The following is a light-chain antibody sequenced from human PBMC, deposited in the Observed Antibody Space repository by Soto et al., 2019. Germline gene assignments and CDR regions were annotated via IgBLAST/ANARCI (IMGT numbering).Light chain of an antibody. CDR1: SSNIGTNT. Sequence: QSVLTQPPSASGTPGQRVTISCSGSSSNIGTNTVDWYRQLPGTAPKLLIYSNNQRPSGVPDRFSGSKSGTSASLAVSGLQSDDEADYYCAAWDDSLSALVFGTGTKVT. CDR2: SNN. J-gene: IGLJ1*01. CDR3: AAWDDSLSALV. V-gene: IGLV1-44*01.